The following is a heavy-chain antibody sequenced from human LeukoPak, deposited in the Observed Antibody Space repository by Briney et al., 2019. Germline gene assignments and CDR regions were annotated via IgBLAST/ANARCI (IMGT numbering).Heavy chain of an antibody. CDR3: ASGWALS. CDR2: TYFRSEWYT. J-gene: IGHJ5*02. V-gene: IGHV6-1*01. CDR1: GDSFSNKNGA. D-gene: IGHD1-26*01. Sequence: SQTLSLTCAVSGDSFSNKNGAWNWIRQSPSRGLEWLGRTYFRSEWYTDYAVSVKGRIAITADTSKNQFSLQLASVTPEDTAVYHCASGWALSWGQGSLVTVSS.